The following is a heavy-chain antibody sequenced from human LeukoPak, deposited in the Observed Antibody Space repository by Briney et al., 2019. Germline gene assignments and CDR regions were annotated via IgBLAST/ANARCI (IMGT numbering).Heavy chain of an antibody. J-gene: IGHJ6*02. Sequence: AASVKVSCKASGGTFSSYAISWVRQAPGQGLEWMGGIIPIFGTANYAQKFQGRVTITTDESTNTAYMELSSLRSEDTAVYYCARTYCSGGSCYSSTDYYYYGMDVWGQGTTVTVSS. V-gene: IGHV1-69*05. D-gene: IGHD2-15*01. CDR1: GGTFSSYA. CDR2: IIPIFGTA. CDR3: ARTYCSGGSCYSSTDYYYYGMDV.